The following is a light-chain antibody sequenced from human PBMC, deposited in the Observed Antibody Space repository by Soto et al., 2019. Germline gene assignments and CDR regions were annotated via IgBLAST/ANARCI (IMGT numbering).Light chain of an antibody. V-gene: IGKV1-39*01. J-gene: IGKJ2*01. CDR1: QSIISY. CDR2: AAS. CDR3: QQSDCPPPMYT. Sequence: DIQMTQSPSSLSASVGDRVTITCRASQSIISYLNWYQQKPGKAPKLLIYAASSLQSGVPSRFSGSGSGTDFTLTISSLQPEDFATYYCQQSDCPPPMYTFGQGTIREIK.